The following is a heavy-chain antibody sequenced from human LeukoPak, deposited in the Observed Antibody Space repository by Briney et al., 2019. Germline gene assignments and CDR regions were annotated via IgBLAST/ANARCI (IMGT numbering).Heavy chain of an antibody. Sequence: SETLSLTCAVSGYSISSGYHWGWIRQPPGKGLEWIGSIYHSGSTYSNPSLKSRVTISVDTSKNQFSLKLSSVTAADTAVYYCARTRYYYDSSGYYWGVYYFDYWGQGTLVTVSS. CDR2: IYHSGST. J-gene: IGHJ4*02. CDR3: ARTRYYYDSSGYYWGVYYFDY. CDR1: GYSISSGYH. V-gene: IGHV4-38-2*01. D-gene: IGHD3-22*01.